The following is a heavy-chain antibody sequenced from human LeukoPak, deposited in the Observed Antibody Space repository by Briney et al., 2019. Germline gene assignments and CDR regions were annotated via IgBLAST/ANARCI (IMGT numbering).Heavy chain of an antibody. D-gene: IGHD6-19*01. V-gene: IGHV4-59*08. CDR2: IYNTGST. CDR3: ARRSSSVWPDGFDI. Sequence: SETLSLTCSVSGGSINNYYWSWIRQPPGKGLEWIGYIYNTGSTNYKPSHKSRVTISVDTSKKQFSLKLSSVTAADTAVYYCARRSSSVWPDGFDIWGQGTMVTVSS. CDR1: GGSINNYY. J-gene: IGHJ3*02.